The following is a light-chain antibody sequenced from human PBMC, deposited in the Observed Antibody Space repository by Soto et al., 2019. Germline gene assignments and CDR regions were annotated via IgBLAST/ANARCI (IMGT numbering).Light chain of an antibody. CDR3: AAWDDSLNGHAV. CDR1: NSNIGSNT. CDR2: NNN. V-gene: IGLV1-44*01. Sequence: QAVVTQPPSASGTPGQRVTISCSGGNSNIGSNTVIWYQHLPGTAPKLLIYNNNQRPSGVPDRFSGSKSGTSASLAISGLQSEDEADYYCAAWDDSLNGHAVFGGDTQLTVL. J-gene: IGLJ7*01.